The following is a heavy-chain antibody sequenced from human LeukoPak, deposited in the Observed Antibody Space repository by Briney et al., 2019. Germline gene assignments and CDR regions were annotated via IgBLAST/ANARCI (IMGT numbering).Heavy chain of an antibody. Sequence: PGGSLRLSCVASGFTFSNYGMNWVRQAPGKGLEWVSSMSSSSTYIYYADSVKGRFTISRDNAKNSLYLQMNSLRAEDTAVYYXXXXAGVNGRDWFDPWGQGTLVTVSS. CDR1: GFTFSNYG. V-gene: IGHV3-21*01. D-gene: IGHD1-26*01. J-gene: IGHJ5*02. CDR2: MSSSSTYI. CDR3: XXXAGVNGRDWFDP.